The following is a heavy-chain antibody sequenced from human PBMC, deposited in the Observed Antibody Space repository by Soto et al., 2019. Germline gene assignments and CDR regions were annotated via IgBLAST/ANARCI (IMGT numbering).Heavy chain of an antibody. CDR1: GFTFSSYG. J-gene: IGHJ6*02. D-gene: IGHD2-15*01. V-gene: IGHV3-33*01. CDR3: ARAWEYCSGGSCYRGVYYGMDV. CDR2: IWYDGSNK. Sequence: GGSLRLSCAASGFTFSSYGMHWVRQAPGKWLEWVAVIWYDGSNKYYADSVKGRFTISRDNSKNTLYLQMNSLRAEDTAVYYCARAWEYCSGGSCYRGVYYGMDVWGQGXTVTVYS.